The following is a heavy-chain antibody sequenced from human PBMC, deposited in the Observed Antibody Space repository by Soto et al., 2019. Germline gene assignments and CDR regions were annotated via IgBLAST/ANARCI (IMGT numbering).Heavy chain of an antibody. Sequence: ASVKVSCKASGYTFTSYYMHWVRQAPGQGLEWMGIINPSGGSTSYAQKFQGRVTMTRDTSTSTVYMELSSLRSEDTAVYYCAREAAADYYYYYYGMDVWGQGTTVTVYS. CDR2: INPSGGST. V-gene: IGHV1-46*01. CDR3: AREAAADYYYYYYGMDV. CDR1: GYTFTSYY. J-gene: IGHJ6*02. D-gene: IGHD6-13*01.